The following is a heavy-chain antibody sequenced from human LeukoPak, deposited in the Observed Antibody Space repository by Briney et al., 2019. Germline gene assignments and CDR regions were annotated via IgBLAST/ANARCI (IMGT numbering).Heavy chain of an antibody. J-gene: IGHJ5*02. D-gene: IGHD3-10*01. CDR3: TLLWFGETPWFDP. V-gene: IGHV4-59*08. CDR1: GGSISSYY. Sequence: SETLSLTCTVSGGSISSYYWSWIRQPPGKGLEWIGYIYYSGSTNYNPSLKSRVTISVDTSKNQFSLKLSSVTAADTAVYYCTLLWFGETPWFDPWGQGTLVTVSS. CDR2: IYYSGST.